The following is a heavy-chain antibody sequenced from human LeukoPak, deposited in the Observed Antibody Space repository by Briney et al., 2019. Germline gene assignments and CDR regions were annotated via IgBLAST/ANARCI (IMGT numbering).Heavy chain of an antibody. CDR1: GGSISSSNFY. CDR3: ARRGNGGYVY. V-gene: IGHV4-39*01. J-gene: IGHJ4*02. Sequence: SETLSLSCTVSGGSISSSNFYWDWIRQPPGKGLEWIGSIYYSGSTYYNPSLKSRVTISVDTSKNQFSLKLNSVTAADTAVYYCARRGNGGYVYWGQGTLVTVSS. D-gene: IGHD5-12*01. CDR2: IYYSGST.